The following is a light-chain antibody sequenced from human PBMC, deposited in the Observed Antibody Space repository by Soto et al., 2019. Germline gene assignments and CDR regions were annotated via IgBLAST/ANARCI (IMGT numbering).Light chain of an antibody. CDR3: HQYNQWPLWT. Sequence: EVVMTQSPVTLSVSPGESATLSCRASQGVRNNLAWYQQRPGQAPRLLIYGASTRAAGIPARFSGSGSETEFTLTIRSLQSEDFAVYYCHQYNQWPLWTFGQGTKVDNK. CDR1: QGVRNN. V-gene: IGKV3-15*01. CDR2: GAS. J-gene: IGKJ1*01.